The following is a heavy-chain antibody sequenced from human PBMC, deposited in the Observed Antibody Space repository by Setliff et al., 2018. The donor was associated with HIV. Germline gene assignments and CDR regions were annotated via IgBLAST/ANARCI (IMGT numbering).Heavy chain of an antibody. CDR3: ARDSGGYNYGFAVGSFDY. J-gene: IGHJ4*02. Sequence: PSETLSLTCTVSGGSISSGSYYWSWIRQPAGKGLEWIGRIYTSGSTNYNPSLKSRVTMSVDTSKNKFSLKLTSVTAADTAVYYCARDSGGYNYGFAVGSFDYWGQGALVTVSS. D-gene: IGHD5-18*01. CDR2: IYTSGST. V-gene: IGHV4-61*02. CDR1: GGSISSGSYY.